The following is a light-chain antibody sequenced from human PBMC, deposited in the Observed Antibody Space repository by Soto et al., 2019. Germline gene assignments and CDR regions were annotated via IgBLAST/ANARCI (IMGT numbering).Light chain of an antibody. CDR2: EVS. CDR1: SRDVGGYDY. CDR3: SSYTSSTTQV. J-gene: IGLJ1*01. V-gene: IGLV2-14*01. Sequence: QSVLTQPASVSGSPGQSITISCTGTSRDVGGYDYVSWYQQHPGKAPKLMVSEVSNRPPGVSDRFSGSKSGNTASLTISGLQAEDEADYYCSSYTSSTTQVFGTGTKVTVL.